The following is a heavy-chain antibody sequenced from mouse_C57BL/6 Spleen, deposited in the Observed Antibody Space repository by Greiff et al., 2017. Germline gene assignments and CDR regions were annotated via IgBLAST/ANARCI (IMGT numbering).Heavy chain of an antibody. D-gene: IGHD2-4*01. CDR2: INPSNGGT. CDR1: GYTFTSYW. V-gene: IGHV1-53*01. CDR3: ASPYDYDGYAMDY. Sequence: QVQLQQPGTELVKPGASVKLSCKASGYTFTSYWMHWVKQRPGQGLEWIGNINPSNGGTNYNEKFKGKATFTADTSSNTAYMQLSSLTTEDSAIYYCASPYDYDGYAMDYWGQGTSVTVSS. J-gene: IGHJ4*01.